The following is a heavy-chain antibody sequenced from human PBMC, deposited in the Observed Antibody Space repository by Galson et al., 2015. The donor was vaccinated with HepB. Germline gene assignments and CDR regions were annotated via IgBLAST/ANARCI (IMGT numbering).Heavy chain of an antibody. D-gene: IGHD6-6*01. Sequence: TLSLTCTVSGGYITTNTWWTWVRQPPGKGLEWIGEVYHTGGTNYNTSLKSRVTILVDESKKQSSLKLNSVTAADTAVYYCAKLTRDSDSSYFWFDPWGQGTLVTVSS. V-gene: IGHV4-4*02. CDR2: VYHTGGT. J-gene: IGHJ5*02. CDR1: GGYITTNTW. CDR3: AKLTRDSDSSYFWFDP.